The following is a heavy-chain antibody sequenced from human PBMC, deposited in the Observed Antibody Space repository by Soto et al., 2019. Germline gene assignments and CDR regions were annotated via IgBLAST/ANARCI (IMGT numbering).Heavy chain of an antibody. Sequence: QVQLVQSGAEVKKPGSSVKVSCKASGGTFSSYAISCVRQAPGQGLEWMGGIIPIFGTANYAQKFQGRVTITAGESTSTAYMELSSLRFEDTAVYYCASNYYYDSSGYYRTLFDYWGQGTLVTVSS. CDR2: IIPIFGTA. J-gene: IGHJ4*02. CDR3: ASNYYYDSSGYYRTLFDY. CDR1: GGTFSSYA. D-gene: IGHD3-22*01. V-gene: IGHV1-69*01.